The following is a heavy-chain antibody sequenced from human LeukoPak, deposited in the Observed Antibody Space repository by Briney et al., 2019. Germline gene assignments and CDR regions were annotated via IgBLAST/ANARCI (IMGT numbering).Heavy chain of an antibody. CDR1: GFTVSSNY. CDR2: IYGGGTT. CDR3: ARLSYYHSRGYYQRYFDL. D-gene: IGHD3-22*01. V-gene: IGHV3-53*01. Sequence: PGGSPRLSCAASGFTVSSNYINWGRQAPGKGVGWGSIIYGGGTTYYADSVRGRFTISRDESKNTLYLQMSSLRAEDTAVYYCARLSYYHSRGYYQRYFDLWGRGTLVTVSS. J-gene: IGHJ2*01.